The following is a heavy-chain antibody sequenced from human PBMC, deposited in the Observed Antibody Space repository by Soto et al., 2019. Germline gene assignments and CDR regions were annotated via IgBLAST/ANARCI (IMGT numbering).Heavy chain of an antibody. J-gene: IGHJ5*02. V-gene: IGHV4-39*01. Sequence: KPSETLSLTCTVSGGTIRSSSYYWGWIRQPPGKGLEWIGSIYFSGTTYYNPSLKSRVTISVDTSKNQFSLKLNSVTAADTAVYYCARGDFRSGSYYNPTPNWFDPRGQGILVTVSS. D-gene: IGHD3-10*01. CDR1: GGTIRSSSYY. CDR2: IYFSGTT. CDR3: ARGDFRSGSYYNPTPNWFDP.